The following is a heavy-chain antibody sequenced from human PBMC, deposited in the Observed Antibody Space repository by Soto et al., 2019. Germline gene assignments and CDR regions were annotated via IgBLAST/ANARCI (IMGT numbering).Heavy chain of an antibody. CDR2: IWYDGSNK. J-gene: IGHJ4*02. V-gene: IGHV3-33*01. CDR3: ARDDYFAIDY. CDR1: GFTFSSYG. D-gene: IGHD4-17*01. Sequence: GGSLRLSCAASGFTFSSYGMHWVRQAPGKGLEWVAVIWYDGSNKYYADSLKGRFTISRDNSKKTLYLQVNSLRAEDTAVYFCARDDYFAIDYWGQGVLVTVSS.